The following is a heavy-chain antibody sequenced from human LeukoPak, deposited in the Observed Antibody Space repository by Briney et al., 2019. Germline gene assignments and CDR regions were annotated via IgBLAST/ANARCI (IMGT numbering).Heavy chain of an antibody. J-gene: IGHJ6*03. CDR3: ARGRKYQLPPRSPYYYYYMDV. D-gene: IGHD2-2*01. CDR1: GYTFTSYD. V-gene: IGHV1-8*03. CDR2: MNPNRGNT. Sequence: ASVKDSCKPPGYTFTSYDINWVRQATGQGLEWMGWMNPNRGNTGYAQKFQGRVTITRNTSISTAYMELSSLRSEDTAVYYCARGRKYQLPPRSPYYYYYMDVWGKGTTVTVSS.